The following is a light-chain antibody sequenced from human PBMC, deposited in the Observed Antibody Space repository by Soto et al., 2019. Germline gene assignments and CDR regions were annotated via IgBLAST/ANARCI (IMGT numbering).Light chain of an antibody. CDR2: WAS. CDR1: QSVLYSSNNNNY. J-gene: IGKJ1*01. CDR3: QQYYSTPQT. Sequence: MVMTEFPDSLAVCLGGRPSISCKCSQSVLYSSNNNNYLAWYQQKPGQPPKLLIYWASTRESGVPDRFSGSGSGTDFTLTISSLQAEDVAVYYCQQYYSTPQTFGQGTKVDI. V-gene: IGKV4-1*01.